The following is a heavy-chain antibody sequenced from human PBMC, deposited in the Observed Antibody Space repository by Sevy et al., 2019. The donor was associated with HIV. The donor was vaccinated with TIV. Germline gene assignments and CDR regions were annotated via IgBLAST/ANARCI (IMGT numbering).Heavy chain of an antibody. Sequence: SETLSLTCAVYGGSFSGYYWSWIRQPPGKGLEWIGEINHSGSTNYNPSLKSRVTISVDTSKNQFSLKLSSVTAADTAVYHCARGSYSSGWHIFGYWGQGTLVTVSS. CDR1: GGSFSGYY. D-gene: IGHD6-19*01. CDR3: ARGSYSSGWHIFGY. CDR2: INHSGST. V-gene: IGHV4-34*01. J-gene: IGHJ4*02.